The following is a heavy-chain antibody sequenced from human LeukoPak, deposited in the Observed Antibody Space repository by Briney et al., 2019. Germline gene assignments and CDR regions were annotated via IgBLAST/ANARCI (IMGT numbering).Heavy chain of an antibody. D-gene: IGHD1-26*01. CDR1: GFTVSSNY. V-gene: IGHV3-53*01. CDR2: IYSGGST. Sequence: PGGSLRLSCAASGFTVSSNYMSWVRRAPGKGLEWVSVIYSGGSTYYADSVKGRFTISRDNSKNTLYLQMNSLRAEDTAVYYCARDLVGSFDYWGQGTLVTVSS. J-gene: IGHJ4*02. CDR3: ARDLVGSFDY.